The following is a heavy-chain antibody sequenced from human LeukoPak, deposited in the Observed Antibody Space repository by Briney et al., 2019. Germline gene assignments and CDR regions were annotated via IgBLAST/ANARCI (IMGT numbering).Heavy chain of an antibody. V-gene: IGHV4-31*11. CDR2: IYYSGST. CDR1: GGSISSGGYY. D-gene: IGHD6-13*01. Sequence: PSEILSLTCAVSGGSISSGGYYWSWIRQHPGKGLEWIGYIYYSGSTYYNPSLKSRVTISVDTSKNQFSLKLSSVTAADTAVYYCARVQQLVLNFDYWGQGTLVTVSS. CDR3: ARVQQLVLNFDY. J-gene: IGHJ4*02.